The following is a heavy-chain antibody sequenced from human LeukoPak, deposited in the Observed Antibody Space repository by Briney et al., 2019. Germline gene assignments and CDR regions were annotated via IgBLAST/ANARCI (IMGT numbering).Heavy chain of an antibody. CDR1: GGSISSGSYY. V-gene: IGHV4-61*02. J-gene: IGHJ5*02. D-gene: IGHD6-19*01. Sequence: ASQTLSLTCTVSGGSISSGSYYWSWIRQPAGKGLEWIGRIYTSGSTNYNPSLKSRVTISVDTSKNQFSLKLSSVTAADTAVYYCARVGVSRLAVAGMGIDPWGQGTLVTVSS. CDR3: ARVGVSRLAVAGMGIDP. CDR2: IYTSGST.